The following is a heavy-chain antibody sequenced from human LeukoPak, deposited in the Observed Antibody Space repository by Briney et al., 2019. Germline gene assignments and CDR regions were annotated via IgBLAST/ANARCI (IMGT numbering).Heavy chain of an antibody. CDR1: GYTFTGYY. CDR3: ARDSGWLGYCSSTSCSIDY. V-gene: IGHV1-2*02. J-gene: IGHJ4*02. D-gene: IGHD2-2*01. Sequence: ASVKVSCKASGYTFTGYYMHWVRQAPGQGLEWMGWINPNSGGTNYAQKFQGRVTMTRDTSISTAYMELSRLRSDDTAVYYCARDSGWLGYCSSTSCSIDYWGQGTLVTVSS. CDR2: INPNSGGT.